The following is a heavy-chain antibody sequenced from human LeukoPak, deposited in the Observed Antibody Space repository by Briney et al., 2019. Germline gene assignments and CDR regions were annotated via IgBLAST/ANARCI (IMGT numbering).Heavy chain of an antibody. Sequence: SETLFLTCVVYGGSFSCYYWTWIRQPPGKGLEWIGEILHGGSTNYNPSLQSRVTISVDTSKKQFSLRLNSVTAADAAVYYSARGLRYASVSSDFDYWGQGTLVTVSS. CDR2: ILHGGST. V-gene: IGHV4-34*01. D-gene: IGHD3-10*01. CDR3: ARGLRYASVSSDFDY. CDR1: GGSFSCYY. J-gene: IGHJ4*02.